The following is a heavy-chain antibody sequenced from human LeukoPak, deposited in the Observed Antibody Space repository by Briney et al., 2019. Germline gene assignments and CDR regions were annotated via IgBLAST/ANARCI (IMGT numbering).Heavy chain of an antibody. D-gene: IGHD1-26*01. CDR1: GFTISSNY. Sequence: GGSLRLSCAASGFTISSNYMSWVRQAPGKGLVWVSRINEDGSTTNYADSVKGRSTIFRDNAKNTLYLQMNSLRAEDTAVYYCVRDLGGRSGHWGQGTLVTVSS. CDR3: VRDLGGRSGH. J-gene: IGHJ4*02. V-gene: IGHV3-74*01. CDR2: INEDGSTT.